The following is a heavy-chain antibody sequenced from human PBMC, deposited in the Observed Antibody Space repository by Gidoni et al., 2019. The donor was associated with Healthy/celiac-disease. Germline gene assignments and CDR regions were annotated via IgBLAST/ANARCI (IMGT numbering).Heavy chain of an antibody. D-gene: IGHD6-25*01. CDR3: AGDAEIAAGNQWYFDL. CDR1: GVTFTSDG. V-gene: IGHV3-33*01. Sequence: VQLVESGGGVVQPGRSLSLSCAACGVTFTSDGMQWVRQAPGKGLEWVAVRGYDGSNKYSADAVEGRFTISRDNSKNTLYLQMSSLSAEDTAVYYCAGDAEIAAGNQWYFDLWGRGTLVTVSS. J-gene: IGHJ2*01. CDR2: RGYDGSNK.